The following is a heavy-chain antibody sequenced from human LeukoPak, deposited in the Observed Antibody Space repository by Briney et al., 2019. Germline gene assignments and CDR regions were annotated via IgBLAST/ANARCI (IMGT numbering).Heavy chain of an antibody. J-gene: IGHJ5*02. CDR3: ARKGGRSTTNWFDP. CDR1: GGSITSGDYS. V-gene: IGHV4-30-2*01. Sequence: SETLSLTCAVSGGSITSGDYSWSWIRQPPGKGLEWIGYIYQSGKTLYNPSLTSRVTISVATSKNQFSLRMSSLTAADTAVYYCARKGGRSTTNWFDPWGRGTLVTVSS. CDR2: IYQSGKT. D-gene: IGHD3-16*01.